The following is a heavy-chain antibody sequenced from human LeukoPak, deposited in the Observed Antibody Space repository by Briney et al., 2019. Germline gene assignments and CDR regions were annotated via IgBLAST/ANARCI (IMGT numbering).Heavy chain of an antibody. CDR1: GFTFSTYA. CDR3: ANGENYYDSSGYYLDY. D-gene: IGHD3-22*01. J-gene: IGHJ4*02. V-gene: IGHV3-23*01. Sequence: GGSLRLSCVASGFTFSTYAMSWVRQAPGKGLEWVSGLSGNGGTKSYADSVKGRFTISRDNSKNTLYLQMNSLRAEDTAVYYCANGENYYDSSGYYLDYWGQGTLVTVSP. CDR2: LSGNGGTK.